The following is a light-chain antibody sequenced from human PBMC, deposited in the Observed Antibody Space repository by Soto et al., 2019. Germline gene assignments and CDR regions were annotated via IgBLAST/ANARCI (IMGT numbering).Light chain of an antibody. Sequence: DIVMTQSPDSLAVSLGGRATINCESSQSVLYSSNNKNYLAWYQQKPGQPPKLLIYWASTRESGVPDRFSGSGSGTDFTLTISSLQADDVAVYYCQQYYSAPWTFGQGTKVEIK. CDR3: QQYYSAPWT. CDR2: WAS. V-gene: IGKV4-1*01. J-gene: IGKJ1*01. CDR1: QSVLYSSNNKNY.